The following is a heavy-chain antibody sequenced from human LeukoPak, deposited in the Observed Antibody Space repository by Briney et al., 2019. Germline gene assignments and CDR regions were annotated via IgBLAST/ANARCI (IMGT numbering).Heavy chain of an antibody. V-gene: IGHV3-21*01. Sequence: GGSLRLSCAGSGFSFSSHGMNWVRQAPGKGLEWVSSISSSSSYIYYADSVKGRFTISRDNAKNSLYLQMNSLRAEDTAVYYCARDRSPFYGDYMYWYFDLWGRGTLVTVSS. CDR2: ISSSSSYI. CDR3: ARDRSPFYGDYMYWYFDL. J-gene: IGHJ2*01. CDR1: GFSFSSHG. D-gene: IGHD4-17*01.